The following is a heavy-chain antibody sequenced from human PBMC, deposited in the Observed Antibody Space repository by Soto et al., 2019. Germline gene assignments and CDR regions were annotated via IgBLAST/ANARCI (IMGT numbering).Heavy chain of an antibody. CDR1: RFNFSSYG. D-gene: IGHD3-10*01. CDR3: ERDSPSDYGIHGPFDY. V-gene: IGHV3-33*01. CDR2: IWYDGSNK. J-gene: IGHJ4*02. Sequence: QVQLVESGGGVVQPGRSLRISCAASRFNFSSYGMHWVRQAPGKGLEWVAVIWYDGSNKYYADSVKGRFTISRDNSKQTLYLQMHSLSAEDTAVYYCERDSPSDYGIHGPFDYWGQGTLVTVSS.